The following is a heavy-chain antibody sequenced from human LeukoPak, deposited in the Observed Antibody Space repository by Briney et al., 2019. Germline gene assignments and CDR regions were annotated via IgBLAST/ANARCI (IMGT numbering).Heavy chain of an antibody. CDR3: ARVNLRGSQYNWFDP. CDR1: QGSLTSHT. V-gene: IGHV1-69*08. D-gene: IGHD1-26*01. CDR2: ITPIIDSA. Sequence: SVKVSCKASQGSLTSHTFSWVRQAPGQGLEWMGRITPIIDSAKYAENFQDRVTITADKSTSTVYMELSSLRSEDTAVYFCARVNLRGSQYNWFDPWGQGTLVTVSS. J-gene: IGHJ5*02.